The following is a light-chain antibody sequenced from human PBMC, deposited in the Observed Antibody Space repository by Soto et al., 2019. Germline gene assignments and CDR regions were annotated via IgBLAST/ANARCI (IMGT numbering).Light chain of an antibody. V-gene: IGKV4-1*01. CDR2: WAS. Sequence: DIVMTQSPDSLAVSLGERATINCKSSQSVLYSSNNKNYLAWYQQRPGQPPKLLIYWASTRESGVPDRFSGSGSGTDFTLTISRLEPEDFAVYYCQQYGTSPLTFGGGAKVEI. CDR3: QQYGTSPLT. CDR1: QSVLYSSNNKNY. J-gene: IGKJ4*01.